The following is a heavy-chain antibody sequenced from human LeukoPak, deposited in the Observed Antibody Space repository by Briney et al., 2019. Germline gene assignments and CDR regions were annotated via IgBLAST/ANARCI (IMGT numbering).Heavy chain of an antibody. CDR3: ARRSSTTVTWFDP. Sequence: SETLSLTCAVYGGSFSGYYWSWIRQPPGKGLEWIGEINHSGSTNYNPSLKSRVTISVDTSKNQFSLKLSSVTAADTAVYYCARRSSTTVTWFDPWGQGTPVTVSS. CDR2: INHSGST. CDR1: GGSFSGYY. D-gene: IGHD4-17*01. V-gene: IGHV4-34*01. J-gene: IGHJ5*02.